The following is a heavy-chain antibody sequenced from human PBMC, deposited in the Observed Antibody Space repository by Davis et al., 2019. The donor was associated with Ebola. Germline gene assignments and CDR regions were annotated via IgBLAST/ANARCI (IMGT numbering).Heavy chain of an antibody. J-gene: IGHJ4*02. V-gene: IGHV4-34*01. CDR2: INHSGST. CDR3: ARAQTDYYYDSSGYYLLPADFDY. Sequence: SETLSLTCAVYGGSFSGYYWSWIRQPPGKGLEWIGEINHSGSTNYNPSLKSRVTISVDTSKNQFSLKLSSVTAADTAVYYCARAQTDYYYDSSGYYLLPADFDYWGQGTLVTVSS. D-gene: IGHD3-22*01. CDR1: GGSFSGYY.